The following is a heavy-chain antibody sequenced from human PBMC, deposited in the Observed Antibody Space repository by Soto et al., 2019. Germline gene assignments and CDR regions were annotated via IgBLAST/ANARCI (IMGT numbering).Heavy chain of an antibody. CDR3: ARGYFDY. CDR2: INPNSGGT. J-gene: IGHJ4*02. Sequence: ASVKVSCKTSGYTFTGYYIHWVLQAPGQGLEWMGWINPNSGGTNYAQKFQGRVTMTRDTSISTAYMEVSSLRSDDTAVYFCARGYFDYWGQGTLVTVSS. CDR1: GYTFTGYY. V-gene: IGHV1-2*02.